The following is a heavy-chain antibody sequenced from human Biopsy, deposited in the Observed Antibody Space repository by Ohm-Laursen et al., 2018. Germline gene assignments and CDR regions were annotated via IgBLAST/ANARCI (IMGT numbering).Heavy chain of an antibody. CDR1: GDSISSNY. V-gene: IGHV4-59*01. Sequence: SETLSLTCTVSGDSISSNYWSWIRQPPGKGLEWIGYVLYTGSTDYNPSLQSRVTISVDTSKNHFSLRLRSVTPADTAIYYCARDRGYYSDRTVPGYFDLWGRGTLVTVSS. J-gene: IGHJ2*01. CDR3: ARDRGYYSDRTVPGYFDL. CDR2: VLYTGST. D-gene: IGHD3-22*01.